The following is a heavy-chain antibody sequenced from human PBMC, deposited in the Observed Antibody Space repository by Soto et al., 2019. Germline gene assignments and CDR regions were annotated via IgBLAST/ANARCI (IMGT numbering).Heavy chain of an antibody. V-gene: IGHV3-30*18. J-gene: IGHJ6*02. CDR2: ISYDGSNK. Sequence: PGGSLRLSCAASGFTFSSYGMYWVRQAPGKGLEWVAVISYDGSNKYYADSVKGRFTISRDNSKNTLYLQMNSLRAEDTAVYYCAKDVGDAAAAGGGYYYYYGMDVWGQGTTVTVSS. CDR1: GFTFSSYG. CDR3: AKDVGDAAAAGGGYYYYYGMDV. D-gene: IGHD6-13*01.